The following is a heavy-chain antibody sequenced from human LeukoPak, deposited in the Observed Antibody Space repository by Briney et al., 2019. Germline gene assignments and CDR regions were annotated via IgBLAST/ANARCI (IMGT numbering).Heavy chain of an antibody. Sequence: GGSLRLSCSASGFSFSSYAMYWVRQAPGKGLEYVSAISCNGGSTYYADSVKGRFTISRDNSKNTLYLQMSSLRAEDTAVYYCVKDSSGWYRVWFDPWGQGTLVTVSS. J-gene: IGHJ5*02. CDR2: ISCNGGST. D-gene: IGHD6-19*01. V-gene: IGHV3-64D*09. CDR1: GFSFSSYA. CDR3: VKDSSGWYRVWFDP.